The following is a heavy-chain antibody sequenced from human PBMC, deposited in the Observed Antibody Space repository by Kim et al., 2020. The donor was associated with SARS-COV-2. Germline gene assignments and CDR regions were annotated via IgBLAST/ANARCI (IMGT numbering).Heavy chain of an antibody. CDR2: INHSGST. CDR3: ARGYSSSDY. J-gene: IGHJ4*02. Sequence: SETLSLTCAVYGGSFSGYYWSWIRQPPGKGLEWIGEINHSGSTNYNPSLKSRVTISVDTSKNQFSLKLSSVTAADTAVYYCARGYSSSDYWGQGTLVTVS. V-gene: IGHV4-34*01. D-gene: IGHD6-6*01. CDR1: GGSFSGYY.